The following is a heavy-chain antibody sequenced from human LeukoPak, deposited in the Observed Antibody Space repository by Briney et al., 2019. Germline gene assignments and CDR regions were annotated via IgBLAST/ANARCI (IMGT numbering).Heavy chain of an antibody. CDR2: IRYDGRNK. Sequence: GGSLRLSCAASGFTFSSYGMHWVRQAPGKGLDWVAFIRYDGRNKYYADSVKGRFTISRDNSKNTLYLQMNSLRAEDTAVYYCAELGITMIGGVWGKGTTVTISS. CDR1: GFTFSSYG. D-gene: IGHD3-10*02. CDR3: AELGITMIGGV. J-gene: IGHJ6*04. V-gene: IGHV3-30*02.